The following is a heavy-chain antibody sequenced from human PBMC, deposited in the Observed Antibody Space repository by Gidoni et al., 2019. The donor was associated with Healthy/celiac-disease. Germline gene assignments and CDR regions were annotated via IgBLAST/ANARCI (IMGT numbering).Heavy chain of an antibody. CDR2: INPSGGST. CDR1: GYTFIRYY. J-gene: IGHJ4*02. D-gene: IGHD5-18*01. CDR3: ARVGVGDGYSLTYFDY. Sequence: QVHLVQSGAEVKKPGASVKVSCKASGYTFIRYYIPGGRQAPGKGLEWMGIINPSGGSTNYAQKFQGRVTMTRDTSTSTVYMELSSLRSEDTAVYYCARVGVGDGYSLTYFDYWGQGTLVTVSS. V-gene: IGHV1-46*01.